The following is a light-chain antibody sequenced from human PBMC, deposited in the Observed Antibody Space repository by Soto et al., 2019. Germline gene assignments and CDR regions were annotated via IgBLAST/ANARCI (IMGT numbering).Light chain of an antibody. CDR3: QQYSNWSSWT. CDR2: GAS. J-gene: IGKJ1*01. V-gene: IGKV3-15*01. Sequence: EKVLTQAPAALSMSQGERATLSCRASQSVSSFLAWYQQKPGQAPRLLIYGASTRATGIPARFSGSGSGTEFTLTISSLLSEDFAVYYCQQYSNWSSWTFGQVTKV. CDR1: QSVSSF.